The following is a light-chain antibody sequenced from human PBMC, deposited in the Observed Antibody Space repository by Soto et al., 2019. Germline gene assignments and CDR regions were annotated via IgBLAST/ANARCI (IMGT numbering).Light chain of an antibody. CDR3: QHYSTWLWT. CDR1: QSVSSK. CDR2: GAS. J-gene: IGKJ1*01. Sequence: EIVMTQSPATLSVSPGERATLSCRASQSVSSKLAWYQQKPGQGPRLLIYGASTRATGIPARFSGSGSGTEFPLPISSLQSEDFAVYYCQHYSTWLWTFGQGTKVEIK. V-gene: IGKV3-15*01.